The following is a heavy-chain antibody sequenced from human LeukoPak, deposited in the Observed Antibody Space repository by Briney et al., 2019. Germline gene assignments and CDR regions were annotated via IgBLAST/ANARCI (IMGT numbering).Heavy chain of an antibody. CDR2: ISGSGGST. CDR1: GFTFSSYA. Sequence: GGSLRLSCAASGFTFSSYAMSWVRQAPGKGLEWVSAISGSGGSTYYADSVKGRFTISRDNSKNTLYLQMNSLRAEDTAVYYCAKGSVVVAATPSHWFDPWGQGALVTVSP. V-gene: IGHV3-23*01. D-gene: IGHD2-15*01. CDR3: AKGSVVVAATPSHWFDP. J-gene: IGHJ5*02.